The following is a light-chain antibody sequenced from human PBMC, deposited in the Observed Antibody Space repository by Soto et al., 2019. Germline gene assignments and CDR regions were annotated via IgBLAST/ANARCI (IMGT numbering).Light chain of an antibody. Sequence: DIKMTQSPSSLSAYVGDRVTITCRASQSISTYLNWYQQKVGKAPKLLIYAASSLQRGVPSRFSGSGSGTDFTLTISSLQPEDFATYYCQQSYSTPRTFGQGTKLEIK. J-gene: IGKJ2*02. CDR3: QQSYSTPRT. CDR1: QSISTY. V-gene: IGKV1-39*01. CDR2: AAS.